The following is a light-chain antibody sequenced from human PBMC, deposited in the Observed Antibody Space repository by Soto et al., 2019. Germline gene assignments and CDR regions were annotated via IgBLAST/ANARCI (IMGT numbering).Light chain of an antibody. Sequence: DVVMTQSPLSLPVTLGQPASISCRSSQSLVSSDGDTYLNWFQQRPGQSPRRLIYKVSNRDSGVPDRFSGSGSGTDFTLKISRVEAEDVAMYFCMQGTHWPFTCGPGTKVEIK. CDR1: QSLVSSDGDTY. V-gene: IGKV2-30*01. CDR3: MQGTHWPFT. J-gene: IGKJ3*01. CDR2: KVS.